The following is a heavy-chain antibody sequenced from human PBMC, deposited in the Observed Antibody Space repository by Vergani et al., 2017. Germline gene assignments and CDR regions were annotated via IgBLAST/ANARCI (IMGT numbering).Heavy chain of an antibody. D-gene: IGHD3-16*01. J-gene: IGHJ4*02. V-gene: IGHV4-61*02. CDR2: IYTTGNT. Sequence: QVQLQESGPGLVKPSQTLSLICSVSGDSITSSTYYWSWTRQPAGKGLEYIGRIYTTGNTNYNPSLKSRVTISVDTSKNQFSLNLSSVTAADTAMYYCARGYYGRGDNWGQGTLVTVSS. CDR3: ARGYYGRGDN. CDR1: GDSITSSTYY.